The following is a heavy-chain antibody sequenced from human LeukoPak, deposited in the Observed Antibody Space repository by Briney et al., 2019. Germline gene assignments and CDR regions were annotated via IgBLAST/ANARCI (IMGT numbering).Heavy chain of an antibody. CDR3: ASDGRDGFNLGH. CDR2: IYHTGRT. J-gene: IGHJ4*02. CDR1: GGSISSGGYS. Sequence: SETLSLTCAVSGGSISSGGYSWSWIRQPPGKGLEWIGEIYHTGRTNYSPSLKSRVTVLVDKSKNQFSLRLTSVTAADTAVYYCASDGRDGFNLGHWGQGTLVTVSS. V-gene: IGHV4-30-2*01. D-gene: IGHD5-24*01.